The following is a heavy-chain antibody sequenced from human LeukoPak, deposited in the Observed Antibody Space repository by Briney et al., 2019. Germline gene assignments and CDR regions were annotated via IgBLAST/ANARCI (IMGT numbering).Heavy chain of an antibody. Sequence: GGTLRLSCEASGFTFSSYSMSWVRQAPGKGLEWVSGITGSGSNTYYADSVKGRFTNSRDSSKNTLYLQMNSLRAEDTALYYCAKDAAGARIPFDLWGQGTLVTVSS. CDR3: AKDAAGARIPFDL. CDR2: ITGSGSNT. CDR1: GFTFSSYS. J-gene: IGHJ5*02. V-gene: IGHV3-23*01. D-gene: IGHD1-26*01.